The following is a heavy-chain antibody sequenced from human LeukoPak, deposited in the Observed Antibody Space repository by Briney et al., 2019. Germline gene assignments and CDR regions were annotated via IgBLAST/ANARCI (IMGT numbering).Heavy chain of an antibody. V-gene: IGHV3-7*01. J-gene: IGHJ4*02. D-gene: IGHD3-10*01. CDR2: IEQKCSEE. CDR1: GFTFSSYW. CDR3: PGRLLRFRELSPFAY. Sequence: VGALRLSCAASGFTFSSYWMRWVRPAPGRGLEGVANIEQKCSEEYYVGPVKGPFNNSRDNPKNSLYLPMNRLRAEDKAVYYCPGRLLRFRELSPFAYWGQGTLVTVSS.